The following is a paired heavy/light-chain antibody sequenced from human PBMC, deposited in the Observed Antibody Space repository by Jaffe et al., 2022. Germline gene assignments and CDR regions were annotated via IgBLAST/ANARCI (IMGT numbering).Light chain of an antibody. CDR2: DVN. Sequence: QSALTQPRSVSGSPGQSVTISCTGTSSDVGGYNYVSWYQQHPGKAPKLMIYDVNERPSGVPYRFSGSKSGNTASLTISGLQAEDEADYYCCSYAGSHTSYVFGTGTKVTVL. CDR1: SSDVGGYNY. V-gene: IGLV2-11*01. CDR3: CSYAGSHTSYV. J-gene: IGLJ1*01.
Heavy chain of an antibody. Sequence: EVQLVESGGVVVQPGGSLRLSCAASGFIFDNYAMHWVRQAPGKGLEWVSLITWDGGFIYYADSVKGRFTISRDNGKNSLYLQMNSLRTEDTALYYCAGSTTWTYHFDYWGQGTLVTVSS. CDR2: ITWDGGFI. CDR3: AGSTTWTYHFDY. V-gene: IGHV3-43D*04. CDR1: GFIFDNYA. D-gene: IGHD1-1*01. J-gene: IGHJ4*02.